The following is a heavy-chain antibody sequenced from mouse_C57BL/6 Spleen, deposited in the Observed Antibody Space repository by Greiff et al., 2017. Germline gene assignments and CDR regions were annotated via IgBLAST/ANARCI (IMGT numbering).Heavy chain of an antibody. Sequence: EVKLVESGGGLVKPGGSLKLSCAASGFTFSDYGMHWVRQAPEKGLEWVAYISSGSSTIYYADKVKGRVTISRDNATNTLFLQMTSRRSEDTAMYYCATAYYSNYVGFGDWGQGTLVTVS. CDR1: GFTFSDYG. CDR2: ISSGSSTI. CDR3: ATAYYSNYVGFGD. J-gene: IGHJ3*01. D-gene: IGHD2-5*01. V-gene: IGHV5-17*01.